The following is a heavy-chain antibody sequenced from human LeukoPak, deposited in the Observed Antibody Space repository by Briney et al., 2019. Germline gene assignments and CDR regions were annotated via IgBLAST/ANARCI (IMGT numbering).Heavy chain of an antibody. CDR3: ARGLGRTLFGVVLLVTGPNHWCHP. Sequence: SETLSLTCAVYGGSFSGYYWSWIRQPPGKGLEWIGGINHSGSTNYNPSLKSRVTISVDTSKNQFSLKLSSVTAADTAVYSCARGLGRTLFGVVLLVTGPNHWCHPWGRQPYSPS. V-gene: IGHV4-34*01. D-gene: IGHD3-3*01. CDR2: INHSGST. CDR1: GGSFSGYY. J-gene: IGHJ5*02.